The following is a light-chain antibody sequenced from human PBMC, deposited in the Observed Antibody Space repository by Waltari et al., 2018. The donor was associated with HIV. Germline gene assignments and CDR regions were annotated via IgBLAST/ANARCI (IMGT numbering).Light chain of an antibody. Sequence: QSALTQPASVSGSPGQSIPISCTGTSSDVGGYNYVSWYQQHPGKAPKLMIYEVSKRPPGVSNRFSGSKSGNTASLTISGLQAEDEADYYCSSYTSSSTYVFGTGTKVTVL. CDR1: SSDVGGYNY. CDR3: SSYTSSSTYV. J-gene: IGLJ1*01. V-gene: IGLV2-14*01. CDR2: EVS.